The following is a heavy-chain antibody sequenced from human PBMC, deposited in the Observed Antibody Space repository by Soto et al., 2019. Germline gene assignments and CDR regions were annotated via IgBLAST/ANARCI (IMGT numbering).Heavy chain of an antibody. V-gene: IGHV3-30-3*01. CDR2: ISYDGSNK. CDR1: GFTFSSYA. CDR3: ARDLYGDYGMDV. Sequence: QVQLVESGGGVVQPGRSLRLSCAASGFTFSSYAMHWVRQAPGKGLEWGAVISYDGSNKYYADSVKGRFTISRDNTKNTLYLQMNSLRAEDTAVYYCARDLYGDYGMDVWGQGTTVTVSS. D-gene: IGHD4-17*01. J-gene: IGHJ6*02.